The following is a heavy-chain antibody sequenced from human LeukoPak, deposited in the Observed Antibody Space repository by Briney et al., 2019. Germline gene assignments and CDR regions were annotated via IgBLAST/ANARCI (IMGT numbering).Heavy chain of an antibody. V-gene: IGHV1-46*01. J-gene: IGHJ4*02. CDR1: GYSFTTYY. CDR3: ARDLGVRRPYYFDY. CDR2: INPSGGSI. Sequence: ASVKVSCKASGYSFTTYYMHWVRQAPGQGLEWMGIINPSGGSISYAQKFQGRVTMTRDTSTSTVYMELSSLRSEDTAVYYCARDLGVRRPYYFDYWGQGTLVTVSS. D-gene: IGHD3-16*01.